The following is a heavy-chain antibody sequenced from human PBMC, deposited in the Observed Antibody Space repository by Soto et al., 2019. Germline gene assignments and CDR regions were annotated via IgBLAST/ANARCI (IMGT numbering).Heavy chain of an antibody. CDR2: IIPILGIA. Sequence: SVKVSCKASGGTFSSYTISWVRQAPGQGLEWMGRIIPILGIANYAQKFQGRVTITADKSTSTAYMELSSLRSEDTAVYYCARAGYCSGGSCYGVYYYYYMDVWGKGTTVTVSS. CDR1: GGTFSSYT. J-gene: IGHJ6*03. D-gene: IGHD2-15*01. V-gene: IGHV1-69*02. CDR3: ARAGYCSGGSCYGVYYYYYMDV.